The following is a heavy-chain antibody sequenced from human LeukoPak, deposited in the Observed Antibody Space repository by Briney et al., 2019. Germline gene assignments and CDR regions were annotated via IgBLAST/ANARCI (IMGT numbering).Heavy chain of an antibody. CDR2: IYYSGST. V-gene: IGHV4-39*07. Sequence: SETLSLTCAVSGGSISSNSYYWGWIRQPPGKGLEWIGSIYYSGSTYYNPSLKSRVTISVDTSKNQFSLKLSSVTAADTAVYYCAKDGTRPYYGSGSYHNYFENWGQGTLVTVSS. CDR1: GGSISSNSYY. J-gene: IGHJ4*02. D-gene: IGHD3-10*01. CDR3: AKDGTRPYYGSGSYHNYFEN.